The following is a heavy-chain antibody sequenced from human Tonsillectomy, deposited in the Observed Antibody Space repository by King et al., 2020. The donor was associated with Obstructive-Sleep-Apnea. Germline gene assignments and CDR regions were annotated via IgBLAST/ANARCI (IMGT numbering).Heavy chain of an antibody. CDR3: ASQGDTSAWSD. J-gene: IGHJ4*02. D-gene: IGHD6-19*01. Sequence: VQLVQSGAEVKKPGESLKISCKASGYSFTTYWIGWVRQMPGKGLEWRGSIYPGDSDITYSPSFQGQVTISVYKSIRTAYLQWSSLKASDTAVYYCASQGDTSAWSDWGQGTLVTVSS. CDR1: GYSFTTYW. CDR2: IYPGDSDI. V-gene: IGHV5-51*01.